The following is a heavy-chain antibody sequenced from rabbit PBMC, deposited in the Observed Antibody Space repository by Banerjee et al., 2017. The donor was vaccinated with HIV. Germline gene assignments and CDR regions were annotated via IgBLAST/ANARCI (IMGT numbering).Heavy chain of an antibody. Sequence: QSVEYGGDLVQPEGSLTLTCTASGVSFTTNHYMCWVRQAPGKGLEWIACIEGGSSTFSYFASWAKGRFTISKTSSTTVTLQMTSLTAADTATYFCARDSGSSFSSYGMDLWGPGTLVTVS. V-gene: IGHV1S45*01. CDR1: GVSFTTNHY. D-gene: IGHD8-1*01. CDR2: IEGGSSTFS. J-gene: IGHJ6*01. CDR3: ARDSGSSFSSYGMDL.